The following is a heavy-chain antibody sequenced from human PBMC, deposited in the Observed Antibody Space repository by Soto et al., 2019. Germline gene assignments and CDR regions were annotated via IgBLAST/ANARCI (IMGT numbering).Heavy chain of an antibody. J-gene: IGHJ6*02. D-gene: IGHD3-22*01. Sequence: ASVKVSCKASGYTFTSYYMHWVRQAPGQGLEWMGIINPSGGSTSYAQKFQGRVTMTRDTSTSTVYMELSSLRSEDTAVYYCARGSITMIVVVPPGPGMDVWGQGTTVTVYS. CDR2: INPSGGST. V-gene: IGHV1-46*01. CDR3: ARGSITMIVVVPPGPGMDV. CDR1: GYTFTSYY.